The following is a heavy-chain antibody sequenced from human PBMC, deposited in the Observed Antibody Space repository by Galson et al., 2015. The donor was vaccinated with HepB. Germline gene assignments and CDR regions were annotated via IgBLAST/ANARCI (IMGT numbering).Heavy chain of an antibody. J-gene: IGHJ5*02. CDR3: ARVITMIVVVSPGWDWFDP. CDR1: GYTSTSYG. D-gene: IGHD3-22*01. V-gene: IGHV1-18*01. Sequence: SVKVSCKASGYTSTSYGISWVRQAPGQGLEWMGWISAYNGNTNYAQKLQGRVTMTTDTSTSTAYMELRSLRSDDAAVYYCARVITMIVVVSPGWDWFDPRGQGTLVTVSS. CDR2: ISAYNGNT.